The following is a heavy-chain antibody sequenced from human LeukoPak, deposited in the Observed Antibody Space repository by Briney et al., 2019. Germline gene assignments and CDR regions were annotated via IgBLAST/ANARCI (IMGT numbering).Heavy chain of an antibody. CDR3: ANSPDGAFDY. CDR2: ISSSSSYI. CDR1: GFTFSSYE. Sequence: GGSLRLSCAASGFTFSSYEMNWVRQAPGKGLEWVSSISSSSSYIYYADSVKGRFTISRDNSKNTLYLHMNSLRAEDTAVYYCANSPDGAFDYWGQGTLVTVSS. J-gene: IGHJ4*02. D-gene: IGHD2-15*01. V-gene: IGHV3-21*04.